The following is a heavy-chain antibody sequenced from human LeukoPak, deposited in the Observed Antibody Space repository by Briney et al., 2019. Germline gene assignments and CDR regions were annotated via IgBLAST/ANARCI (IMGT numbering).Heavy chain of an antibody. CDR2: IYYSGST. D-gene: IGHD6-6*01. CDR1: GGSISSYY. CDR3: ARGSPYSSSFCFDY. Sequence: SETLSLTYTVSGGSISSYYWSWIRQPPGKGLEWIGYIYYSGSTNYNPSLKSRVIISVDTSKNQFSLKLSSVTAADTAVYYCARGSPYSSSFCFDYWGQGTLVTVSS. J-gene: IGHJ4*02. V-gene: IGHV4-59*01.